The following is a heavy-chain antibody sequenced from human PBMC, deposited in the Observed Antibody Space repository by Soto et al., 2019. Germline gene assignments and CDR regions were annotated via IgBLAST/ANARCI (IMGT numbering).Heavy chain of an antibody. CDR1: GYTFTSYY. Sequence: QVQLVQSGAEVKKPGASVKVSCKASGYTFTSYYMHWVRQAPGQGLEWMGIINPSGGSTSNPQKLQGRVTMTRDTSTSTVSKELSSLRSEDTAVYYCARDYANSGYYQDYWGQGTLVTVSS. CDR2: INPSGGST. CDR3: ARDYANSGYYQDY. J-gene: IGHJ4*02. V-gene: IGHV1-46*01. D-gene: IGHD3-22*01.